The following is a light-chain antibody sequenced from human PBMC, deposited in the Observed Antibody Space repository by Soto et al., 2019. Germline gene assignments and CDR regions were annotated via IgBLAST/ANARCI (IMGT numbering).Light chain of an antibody. CDR3: SSYTTSNTPLYV. V-gene: IGLV2-14*03. CDR1: SSDVAAYNY. J-gene: IGLJ1*01. Sequence: QSVLTQPASVSGSPEQSITISCTGTSSDVAAYNYVSWFQHHAGKAPKLMLYDVNNRPSGVSNRFSGSKSGNTASLTISGLQVEDEADYYCSSYTTSNTPLYVFGTGTKVTVL. CDR2: DVN.